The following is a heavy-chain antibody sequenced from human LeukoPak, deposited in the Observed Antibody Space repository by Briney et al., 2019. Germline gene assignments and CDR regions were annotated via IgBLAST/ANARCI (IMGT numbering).Heavy chain of an antibody. CDR3: ARHETYYYGSGSYLSYYYYYMDV. CDR2: TYPGDSDT. V-gene: IGHV5-51*01. CDR1: GYSFTSYW. J-gene: IGHJ6*03. Sequence: GESLKISCKGSGYSFTSYWIGWVRQMPGKGLEWMGITYPGDSDTRYSPSFQGQVTISADKSISTAYLQWSSLKASDTAMYYCARHETYYYGSGSYLSYYYYYMDVWGKGTTVTVSS. D-gene: IGHD3-10*01.